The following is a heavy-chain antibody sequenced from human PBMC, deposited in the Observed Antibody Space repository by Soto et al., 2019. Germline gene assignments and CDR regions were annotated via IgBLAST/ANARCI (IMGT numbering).Heavy chain of an antibody. J-gene: IGHJ5*02. D-gene: IGHD3-10*01. CDR2: ISAYNGNT. Sequence: QVQLVQSGAEVKKPGASVKVSCKASGYTFTSYGISWVRQAPGQGLEWMGWISAYNGNTDYAQKRQGRVTMTTDAATSTAYMELGSLTSDDTAVYYCARDLGGSGLNWFDPWGQGTLVTVSS. CDR1: GYTFTSYG. V-gene: IGHV1-18*01. CDR3: ARDLGGSGLNWFDP.